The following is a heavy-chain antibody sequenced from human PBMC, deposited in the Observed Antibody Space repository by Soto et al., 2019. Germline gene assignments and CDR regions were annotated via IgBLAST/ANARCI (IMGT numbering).Heavy chain of an antibody. V-gene: IGHV1-69*13. CDR3: ARDLRDSSGYYLTVPIAFDY. CDR2: IIPIFGTA. CDR1: GGTFSSYA. Sequence: SVKVSCKASGGTFSSYAISWVRQAPGQGLEWMGGIIPIFGTANYAQKFQGRVTITADESTSTAYMELSSLRSEDTAVYYCARDLRDSSGYYLTVPIAFDYWGQGTLVTVPQ. D-gene: IGHD3-22*01. J-gene: IGHJ4*02.